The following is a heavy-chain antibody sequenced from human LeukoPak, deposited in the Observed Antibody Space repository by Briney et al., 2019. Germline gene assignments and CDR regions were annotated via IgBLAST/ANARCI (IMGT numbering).Heavy chain of an antibody. V-gene: IGHV3-30*18. CDR2: ISYDGSNK. CDR1: GYTFSSYG. D-gene: IGHD6-19*01. CDR3: ANAGGYSSGSGDS. Sequence: SCKASGYTFSSYGMHWVRQAPGKGLEWVAVISYDGSNKYYADSVKGRFTISRDNSKNTLYLQMNSLRAEDTAVYYCANAGGYSSGSGDSWGQGTLVTVSS. J-gene: IGHJ4*02.